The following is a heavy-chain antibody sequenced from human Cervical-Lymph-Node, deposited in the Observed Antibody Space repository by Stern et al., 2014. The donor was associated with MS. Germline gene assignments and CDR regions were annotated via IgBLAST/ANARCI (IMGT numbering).Heavy chain of an antibody. CDR1: GGTFRSHA. Sequence: VQLVESGAEVKRPGSSVKVSCKASGGTFRSHAISWVRQAPGQGLEWMGGIIPPLTIANYAQKFQGRIMMTADDSTSTAYMELSSLRSEDTAVYCCARVNEQQGADYYYYVMDVWGQGTTVTVSS. CDR3: ARVNEQQGADYYYYVMDV. CDR2: IIPPLTIA. D-gene: IGHD6-13*01. J-gene: IGHJ6*02. V-gene: IGHV1-69*01.